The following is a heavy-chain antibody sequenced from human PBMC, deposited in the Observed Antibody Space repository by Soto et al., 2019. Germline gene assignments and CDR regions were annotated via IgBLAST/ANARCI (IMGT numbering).Heavy chain of an antibody. CDR3: ARALGSGLQDDYGDSFDY. CDR2: ISSNGGST. D-gene: IGHD4-17*01. V-gene: IGHV3-64*01. J-gene: IGHJ4*02. Sequence: GGSLRLSCAASGFTFSSYAMHWVRQAPGKGLEYVSAISSNGGSTYYANSVKGRFTISRDNSKNTLYLQMGSLRAEDMAVYYCARALGSGLQDDYGDSFDYWGQGTLVTVSS. CDR1: GFTFSSYA.